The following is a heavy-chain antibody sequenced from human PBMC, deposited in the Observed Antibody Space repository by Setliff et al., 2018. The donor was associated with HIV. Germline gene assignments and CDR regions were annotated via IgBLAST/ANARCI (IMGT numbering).Heavy chain of an antibody. V-gene: IGHV4-31*02. Sequence: SETLSLTCSVSGGSIRTGGYYWSWIRQHAGEGLEWIGYIHNSGSTFYNPSLESRLTMSLDPSKNQFSLKLGSVTAADTAVYFCARGRDTAMGYWGQGTLVTVSS. CDR1: GGSIRTGGYY. CDR2: IHNSGST. CDR3: ARGRDTAMGY. J-gene: IGHJ4*02. D-gene: IGHD5-18*01.